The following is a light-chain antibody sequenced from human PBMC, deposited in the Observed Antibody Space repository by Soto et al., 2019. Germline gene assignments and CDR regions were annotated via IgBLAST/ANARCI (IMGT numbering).Light chain of an antibody. CDR3: SSYTSSSTLVV. J-gene: IGLJ2*01. Sequence: QSALTQPASVSGSPGQSITISCTGTSSDVGGYHYVSWYQQHPGKAPKLMIYDVSNRPSGVSNRFSGSKSGNTASLTISGLHAEDEADYYCSSYTSSSTLVVFGGGTQLTVL. CDR2: DVS. V-gene: IGLV2-14*01. CDR1: SSDVGGYHY.